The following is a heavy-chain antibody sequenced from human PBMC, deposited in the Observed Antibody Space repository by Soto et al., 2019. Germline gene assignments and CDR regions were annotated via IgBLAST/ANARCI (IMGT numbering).Heavy chain of an antibody. D-gene: IGHD2-2*02. CDR1: GFTFSSYG. CDR3: ARGYRSSTPFDY. CDR2: IWYDGSNK. Sequence: QVQLVESGGGVVQPGRSLRLSCAASGFTFSSYGMHWVRQAPGKGLEWVAVIWYDGSNKYYADSVKGRFTISRDNSKNTLYLQMNSLRAEDTAVYYCARGYRSSTPFDYWGQGTLVTVSS. V-gene: IGHV3-33*01. J-gene: IGHJ4*02.